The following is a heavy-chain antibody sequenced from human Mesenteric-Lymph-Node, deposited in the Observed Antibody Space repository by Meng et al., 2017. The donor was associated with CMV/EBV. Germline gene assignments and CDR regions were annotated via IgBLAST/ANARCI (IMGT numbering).Heavy chain of an antibody. V-gene: IGHV4-34*01. CDR2: INHSGST. CDR1: GWSFSGYY. D-gene: IGHD3-9*01. CDR3: ARGSSYDILTGYFDY. J-gene: IGHJ4*02. Sequence: QVQLNQLGAGLLKPSETLSVTCAVYGWSFSGYYWNWIRQSPEKGLEWIGEINHSGSTTYNPSFTSRIIISVDTSTNQISLNMSSVTAADTAVYYCARGSSYDILTGYFDYWGQGALVTVSS.